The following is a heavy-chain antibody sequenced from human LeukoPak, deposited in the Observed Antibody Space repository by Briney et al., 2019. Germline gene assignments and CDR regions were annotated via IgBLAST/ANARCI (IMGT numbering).Heavy chain of an antibody. J-gene: IGHJ4*02. CDR2: MYYRGTT. V-gene: IGHV4-39*02. CDR1: GGSISSSSYY. CDR3: AREYSRSVVAGSRPDL. Sequence: SETLALTCSVSGGSISSSSYYWGWIRQSPGTGLQWIGSMYYRGTTYENSSLKSRLTLSIDTSNNQFSLKLTSVTAADPAVYYCAREYSRSVVAGSRPDLWGQGLLVTVSS. D-gene: IGHD2-15*01.